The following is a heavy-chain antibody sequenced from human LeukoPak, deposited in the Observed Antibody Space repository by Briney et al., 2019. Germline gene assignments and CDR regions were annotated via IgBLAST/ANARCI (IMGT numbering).Heavy chain of an antibody. V-gene: IGHV3-30*02. CDR2: IRDDGNNI. CDR3: AKDHGSSSLFFDY. D-gene: IGHD6-13*01. J-gene: IGHJ4*02. CDR1: GFSFTSYA. Sequence: GGSLRLSCAASGFSFTSYAMHWVRQAPGKGLEWVAFIRDDGNNIHYADSVKDRFTISRDNPKNTLYLQMNSLRAEDTAVYYCAKDHGSSSLFFDYWGQGTLVTVSS.